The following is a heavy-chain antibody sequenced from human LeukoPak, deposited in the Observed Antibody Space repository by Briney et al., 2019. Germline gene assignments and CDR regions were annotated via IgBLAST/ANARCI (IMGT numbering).Heavy chain of an antibody. J-gene: IGHJ4*02. Sequence: SETLSLTCTVSGGSISSGSYYWSWIRQPAGKGLEWIGRIYTSGSTNYNPSLKSRVTISVDTSKNQFSLKLSSVTAADTAVYYCARTTDYYDSSGYYGEVYFDYWGQGTLVTASS. CDR3: ARTTDYYDSSGYYGEVYFDY. D-gene: IGHD3-22*01. CDR1: GGSISSGSYY. V-gene: IGHV4-61*02. CDR2: IYTSGST.